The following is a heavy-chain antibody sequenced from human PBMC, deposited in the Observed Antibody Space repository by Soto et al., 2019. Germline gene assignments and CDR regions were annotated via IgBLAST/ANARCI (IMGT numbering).Heavy chain of an antibody. Sequence: GGSLRLSCAASGFTFSSYAMHWVRQAPGKGLEWVAVISYDGSNKYYADSVKGRFTISRDNSKNTLYLQMNSLRAEDTAVYYCAREGSESTIFGVVGSDAFDIWGQGTMVTVSS. CDR2: ISYDGSNK. J-gene: IGHJ3*02. CDR3: AREGSESTIFGVVGSDAFDI. D-gene: IGHD3-3*01. CDR1: GFTFSSYA. V-gene: IGHV3-30-3*01.